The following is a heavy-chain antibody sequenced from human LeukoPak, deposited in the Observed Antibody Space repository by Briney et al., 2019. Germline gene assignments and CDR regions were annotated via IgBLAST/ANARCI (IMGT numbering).Heavy chain of an antibody. CDR1: GFTFSSYS. CDR3: VRDPDALDS. CDR2: IRSSGSPI. J-gene: IGHJ4*02. V-gene: IGHV3-48*02. Sequence: GGSLRLSCAASGFTFSSYSMNWVRQAPGKGLEWVSYIRSSGSPIYYADSVRGRFTISRDNAKNSLYLQMNSLRDEDTAVYYCVRDPDALDSWGQGTPVTVSS.